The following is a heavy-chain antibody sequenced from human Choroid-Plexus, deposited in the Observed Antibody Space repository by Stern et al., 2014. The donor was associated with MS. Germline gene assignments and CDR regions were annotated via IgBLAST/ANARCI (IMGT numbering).Heavy chain of an antibody. D-gene: IGHD5/OR15-5a*01. CDR2: VNANGGSA. CDR3: ATLYDSSGNYGMEV. CDR1: GYTFIRYY. Sequence: VQLVESGAQVKKPGASVKVSCKGSGYTFIRYYIQWVRQAPGQGLEWMGIVNANGGSARYAQKFQGRVTMASDTSTSTVYMELSSLRSEDTAVYYCATLYDSSGNYGMEVWGQGTTVIVSS. J-gene: IGHJ6*02. V-gene: IGHV1-46*01.